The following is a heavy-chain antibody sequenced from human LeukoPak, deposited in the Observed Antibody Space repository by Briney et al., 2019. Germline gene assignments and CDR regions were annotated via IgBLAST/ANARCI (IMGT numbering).Heavy chain of an antibody. CDR1: GSPSNRNF. Sequence: GGALRLSCAVSGSPSNRNFMSWGRPTPEKGLEGVANINQDGSEKNYVDSVKGRFTISRDNAKNSLFLQMNSLRAEDTAIYYCASGAGWESGYWGQGTLVTVSS. V-gene: IGHV3-7*01. CDR3: ASGAGWESGY. J-gene: IGHJ4*02. CDR2: INQDGSEK. D-gene: IGHD1-26*01.